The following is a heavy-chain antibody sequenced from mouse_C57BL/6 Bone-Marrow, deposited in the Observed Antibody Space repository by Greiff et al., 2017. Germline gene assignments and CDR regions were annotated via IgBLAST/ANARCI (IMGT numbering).Heavy chain of an antibody. Sequence: EVKLQESGTVLARPGASVKMSCKTSGYTFTSYWMHWVKQRPGQGLEGIGAIYPGNSDTSYNQKFKGKAKLTAVTSARTAYMGLISLTNEDSAVYYCTRDPYDGPLDYWGQGTTLTVSS. V-gene: IGHV1-5*01. CDR3: TRDPYDGPLDY. J-gene: IGHJ2*01. D-gene: IGHD2-3*01. CDR2: IYPGNSDT. CDR1: GYTFTSYW.